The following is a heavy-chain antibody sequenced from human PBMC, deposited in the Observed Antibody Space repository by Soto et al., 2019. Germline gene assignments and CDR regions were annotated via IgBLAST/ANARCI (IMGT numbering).Heavy chain of an antibody. V-gene: IGHV3-9*01. CDR2: ISWNSGSI. D-gene: IGHD2-2*01. CDR3: AKAITPTYCRSTNCFGTVFDD. CDR1: GFTFDDYA. Sequence: GGSLRLSCAASGFTFDDYAMHWVRQAPGKGLEWVSGISWNSGSIGYADSVKGRFTISRDNAKNSLYLQMNSLRAEDTALYYCAKAITPTYCRSTNCFGTVFDDCAHGTLVTVSS. J-gene: IGHJ4*01.